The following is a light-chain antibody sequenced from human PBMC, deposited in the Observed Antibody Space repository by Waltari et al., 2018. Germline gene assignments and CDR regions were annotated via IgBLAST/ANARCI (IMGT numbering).Light chain of an antibody. J-gene: IGKJ4*01. Sequence: DIVMTQSPLSLPVTPGEPASISCRSSQSLLYSNGNNYLDWYLQKPGQSPQLLSYLGSIRASGVPDRFSGSGSGTDFTLKISRVEAEDVGVYYCIQALQTPLTFGGGTKMEIK. V-gene: IGKV2-28*01. CDR1: QSLLYSNGNNY. CDR2: LGS. CDR3: IQALQTPLT.